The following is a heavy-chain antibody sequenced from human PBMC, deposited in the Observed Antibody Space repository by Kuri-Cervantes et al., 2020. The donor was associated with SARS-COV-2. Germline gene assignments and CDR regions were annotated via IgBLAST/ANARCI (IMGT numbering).Heavy chain of an antibody. Sequence: ASVKVSCKASGYTFTSYDINWVRQATGQGLEWMGWMNPNSGNTGYAQKLQGRVTMTTDTSTSTAYMELRSLRSDDTAVYYCARILRGDYYYGMDVWGQGTTVTVSS. D-gene: IGHD3-10*01. J-gene: IGHJ6*02. V-gene: IGHV1-8*01. CDR3: ARILRGDYYYGMDV. CDR2: MNPNSGNT. CDR1: GYTFTSYD.